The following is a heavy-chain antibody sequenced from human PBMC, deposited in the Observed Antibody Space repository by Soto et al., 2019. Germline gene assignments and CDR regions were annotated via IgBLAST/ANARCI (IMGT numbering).Heavy chain of an antibody. V-gene: IGHV3-33*01. D-gene: IGHD2-15*01. CDR3: ARSLIGDCRGGSCYYYYGMDV. Sequence: PGGSLRLSCAASGFIFSTYGMHWVRQAPGKGLEWVAVIRYDGSDRYYVDSVKGRFTISRDNSKNTLYLQMNSLRAEDTAVYYCARSLIGDCRGGSCYYYYGMDVWGQGTTVTVSS. CDR1: GFIFSTYG. J-gene: IGHJ6*02. CDR2: IRYDGSDR.